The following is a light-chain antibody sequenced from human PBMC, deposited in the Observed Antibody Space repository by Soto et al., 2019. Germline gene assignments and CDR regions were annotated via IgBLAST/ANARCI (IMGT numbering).Light chain of an antibody. CDR3: QQSYSTPLT. CDR1: QTISSY. J-gene: IGKJ4*01. CDR2: AAS. Sequence: DIQMTQFPSSLSASVGDRVTITCRASQTISSYLNWYQQTPGKAPKLLIYAASSLQSGVPSRFSGSGSGTDFTLTISSLQPADFATYYCQQSYSTPLTFGGGTKVEI. V-gene: IGKV1-39*01.